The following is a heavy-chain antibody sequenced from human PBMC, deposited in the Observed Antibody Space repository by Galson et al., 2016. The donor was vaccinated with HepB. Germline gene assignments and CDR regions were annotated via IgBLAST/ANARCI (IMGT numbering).Heavy chain of an antibody. CDR3: ARESYYGSVDYSKIDY. Sequence: CAISGDSVSSSSVAWSWIRQSPSRGLEWLGRTYYRSKWFHDYAVSVKSRMTINPDTSSNQFSLLLNSVTPEDTAVYSCARESYYGSVDYSKIDYWGQGILVTVSS. CDR2: TYYRSKWFH. V-gene: IGHV6-1*01. CDR1: GDSVSSSSVA. J-gene: IGHJ4*02. D-gene: IGHD3-10*01.